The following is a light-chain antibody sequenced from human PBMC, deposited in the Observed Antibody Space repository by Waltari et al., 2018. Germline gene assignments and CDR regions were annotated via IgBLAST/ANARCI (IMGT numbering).Light chain of an antibody. Sequence: QSALTQPRSVSGSPGQSVTISCTGTSSDVGGYNYVSWYQQHPGKAPKLMINDVNNRPSVFPYRFSGSKSVNTASLTISGLQGEDEADYYCCSYAGSYAYVFGTGTKVTVL. CDR3: CSYAGSYAYV. J-gene: IGLJ1*01. CDR2: DVN. V-gene: IGLV2-11*01. CDR1: SSDVGGYNY.